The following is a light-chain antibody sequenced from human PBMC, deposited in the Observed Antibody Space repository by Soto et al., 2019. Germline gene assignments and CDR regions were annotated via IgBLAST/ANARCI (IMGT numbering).Light chain of an antibody. CDR2: GAS. CDR3: QQYNNWPWP. V-gene: IGKV3-15*01. J-gene: IGKJ1*01. Sequence: EIVMTQSPATLSVSPGERATLSCRASQSVSSNLAWYQQKPGQAPRLLIYGASTRPTGIPARFSGSGSGTEFTLTISSLQSEDFAVYYCQQYNNWPWPFGQGTKVEIK. CDR1: QSVSSN.